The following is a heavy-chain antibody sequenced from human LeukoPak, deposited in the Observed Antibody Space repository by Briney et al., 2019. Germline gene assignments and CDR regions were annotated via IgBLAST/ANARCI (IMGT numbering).Heavy chain of an antibody. V-gene: IGHV4-61*02. CDR2: IYNSGST. CDR1: GGSISSGSYY. CDR3: ARSYGSGYYYYYMDV. Sequence: PSETLSLTCTVSGGSISSGSYYWSWIRQPAGKGLEWIGRIYNSGSTNYNPSLKSRVTISVDTSKNQFSLKLSSVTAADTAVYYCARSYGSGYYYYYMDVWGKGTTVTVSS. J-gene: IGHJ6*03. D-gene: IGHD3-10*01.